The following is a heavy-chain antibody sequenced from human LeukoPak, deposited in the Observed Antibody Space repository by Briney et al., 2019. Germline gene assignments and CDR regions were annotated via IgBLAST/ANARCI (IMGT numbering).Heavy chain of an antibody. J-gene: IGHJ4*02. V-gene: IGHV4-4*09. CDR2: IYISGST. D-gene: IGHD5-18*01. CDR3: AAFGYTAMANFDY. CDR1: GGSISSYY. Sequence: SETLSLTCTVSGGSISSYYWSWIRQPPGKGLEWIGYIYISGSTNYNPSLKSRVTISVDTSKNQFSLKLSSVTAADTAVYYCAAFGYTAMANFDYWGQGTLVTVSS.